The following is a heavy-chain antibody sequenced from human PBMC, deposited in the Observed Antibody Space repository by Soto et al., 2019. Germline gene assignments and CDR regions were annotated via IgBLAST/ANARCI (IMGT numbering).Heavy chain of an antibody. CDR1: GGSISSGGYY. V-gene: IGHV4-31*03. Sequence: SETLSLTCTVSGGSISSGGYYWSWIRQHPGKGLEWIGYIYYSGSTYYNPSLKSRVTISVDTSKNQFSLKLSSVTAADTAVYYCARDFEPQGYSSSWYYYYGMDVWGQGTTVTV. J-gene: IGHJ6*02. D-gene: IGHD6-13*01. CDR2: IYYSGST. CDR3: ARDFEPQGYSSSWYYYYGMDV.